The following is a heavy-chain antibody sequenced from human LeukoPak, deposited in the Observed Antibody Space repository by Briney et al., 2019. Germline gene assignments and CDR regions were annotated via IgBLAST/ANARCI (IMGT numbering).Heavy chain of an antibody. Sequence: SETLSLTCAVYGGSFSGYYWSWIRQPPGKGLEWIGEINHSGSTNYNPSLKSRVTISVDTSKNQFSLKLSSVTAADTAVYYCARRVGVVPAQTHGVFDYWGQGTLVTVSS. CDR1: GGSFSGYY. J-gene: IGHJ4*02. CDR3: ARRVGVVPAQTHGVFDY. V-gene: IGHV4-34*01. CDR2: INHSGST. D-gene: IGHD2-2*01.